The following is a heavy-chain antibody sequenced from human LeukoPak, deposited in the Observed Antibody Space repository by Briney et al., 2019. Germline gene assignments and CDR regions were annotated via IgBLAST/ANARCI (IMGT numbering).Heavy chain of an antibody. CDR2: VRFDGSNK. D-gene: IGHD7-27*01. Sequence: GGSLRLSCAASKFTFSNYGMHWVRQAPGKGLEWVAFVRFDGSNKYYADSVKGRFTISRDNSKNTLYLQMNSLRAEDTAVYYCAARTGDWYYFDYWGQGTLVTVSS. CDR1: KFTFSNYG. V-gene: IGHV3-30*02. J-gene: IGHJ4*02. CDR3: AARTGDWYYFDY.